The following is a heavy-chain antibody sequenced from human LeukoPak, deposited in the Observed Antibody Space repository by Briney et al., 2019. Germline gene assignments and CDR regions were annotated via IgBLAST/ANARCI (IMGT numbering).Heavy chain of an antibody. V-gene: IGHV1-2*02. Sequence: GASVKVSCKASGYTFTGYYMHWVRQAPGQGLEWMGWINPNSGGTNYAQKFQGRVTMTRDMSISTAYTQLSRLTSDDTAVYYCARSRSEWFGQLLNYYKYYMDVWGKGTTVTVSS. CDR2: INPNSGGT. CDR1: GYTFTGYY. D-gene: IGHD3-10*01. CDR3: ARSRSEWFGQLLNYYKYYMDV. J-gene: IGHJ6*03.